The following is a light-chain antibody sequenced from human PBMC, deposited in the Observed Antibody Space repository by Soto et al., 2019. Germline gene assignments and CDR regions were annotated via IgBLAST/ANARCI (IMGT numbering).Light chain of an antibody. CDR1: SSDIGGYNY. J-gene: IGLJ1*01. CDR2: DVS. V-gene: IGLV2-14*01. CDR3: GSYRSSNTLEV. Sequence: QSVLTQPASVSGSPGQSITISCTGTSSDIGGYNYVSWYQQHPGKAPKLLIYDVSNRPSGVSNRFSGSKSGNTASLTISGLQAEDEADYYCGSYRSSNTLEVFGTGTKVTVL.